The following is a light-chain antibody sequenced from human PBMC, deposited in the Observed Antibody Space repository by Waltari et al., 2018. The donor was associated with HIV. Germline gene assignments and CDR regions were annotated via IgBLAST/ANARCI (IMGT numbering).Light chain of an antibody. Sequence: QSALTQPSSVSGSPRASIAISCPRACSHIGAYKYVSWFQQYPGKPPKLIISEVTNRPSGVSRRFSGSKSGNPAVLTISGLQAEDEADYYCSSYSCSYIIFGGGTKVTVL. CDR3: SSYSCSYII. CDR2: EVT. J-gene: IGLJ2*01. CDR1: CSHIGAYKY. V-gene: IGLV2-14*03.